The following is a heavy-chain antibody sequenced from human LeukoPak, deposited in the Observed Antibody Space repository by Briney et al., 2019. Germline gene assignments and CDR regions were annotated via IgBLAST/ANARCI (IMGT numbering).Heavy chain of an antibody. CDR1: GGSISSYY. D-gene: IGHD3-3*01. J-gene: IGHJ3*02. V-gene: IGHV4-59*01. Sequence: SETLSLTCTVSGGSISSYYWSWIRQPPGKGLAWIGYIYYSGSTNYNPSLKSRVTISVDTSKNQFSLKLSSVTAADTAVYYCAREVPKLYYDFWSGNDAFDIWGQGTMVTVSS. CDR3: AREVPKLYYDFWSGNDAFDI. CDR2: IYYSGST.